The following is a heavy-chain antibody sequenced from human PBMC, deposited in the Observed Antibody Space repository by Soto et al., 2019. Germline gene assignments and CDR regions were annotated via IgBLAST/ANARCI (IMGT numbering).Heavy chain of an antibody. V-gene: IGHV3-21*01. CDR3: ARGGYCSRTSCYELSWCDP. J-gene: IGHJ5*02. CDR2: ISSSSRYI. D-gene: IGHD2-2*01. Sequence: EVQLVESGGGLVTPGGSLRLYCAASGFTFSSYSMNWVRQAPGKGLEWVSSISSSSRYIYYADSVKGRFTIARDNAKNSRYPQMNSRRAEDTAVYYCARGGYCSRTSCYELSWCDPWGQGTLVTVSS. CDR1: GFTFSSYS.